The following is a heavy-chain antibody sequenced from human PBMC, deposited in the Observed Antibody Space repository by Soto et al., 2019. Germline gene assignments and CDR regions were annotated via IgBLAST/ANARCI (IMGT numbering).Heavy chain of an antibody. Sequence: QVQLVESGGGLVKPGGSLRLSCAVSGFIFSDYYMSWIRQAPGKGLEWLSYISYSGDTTYYADSVKGRFTISRDNAKNSLYLQMNSLRAEDTAVYYCARDLGVGGAFHHWGQGTLVTVSS. CDR3: ARDLGVGGAFHH. D-gene: IGHD1-26*01. V-gene: IGHV3-11*01. CDR1: GFIFSDYY. J-gene: IGHJ4*02. CDR2: ISYSGDTT.